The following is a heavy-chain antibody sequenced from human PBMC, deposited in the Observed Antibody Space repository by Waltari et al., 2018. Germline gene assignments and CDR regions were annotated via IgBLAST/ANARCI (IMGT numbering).Heavy chain of an antibody. CDR2: IYTSEST. J-gene: IGHJ4*02. V-gene: IGHV4-4*09. Sequence: QVQLQESGPGLVKPSETLSLTCSVSGGYINSYYWSWIRQPPGKGLEWIGYIYTSESTKYNPSLRSRVTISVDTSKNQFSLKLTSVTAADTAVYYCARVVSTGTAIHYFDYWGQGTLVTVSS. CDR3: ARVVSTGTAIHYFDY. CDR1: GGYINSYY. D-gene: IGHD1-1*01.